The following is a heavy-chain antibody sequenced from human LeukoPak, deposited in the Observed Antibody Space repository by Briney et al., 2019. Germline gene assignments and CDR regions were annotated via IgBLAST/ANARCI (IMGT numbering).Heavy chain of an antibody. CDR1: GFTFSSYT. CDR3: ITPLPYSAQ. D-gene: IGHD2-21*01. CDR2: IKPKTDGETT. Sequence: NAGGSLRLSCAASGFTFSSYTMHWIRQAPGKGLEWVGRIKPKTDGETTEYAAPVKDRFSISRDDSKSMMYLQMNSLKTEDTAVYYCITPLPYSAQGGQGTLVTVSS. V-gene: IGHV3-15*07. J-gene: IGHJ4*02.